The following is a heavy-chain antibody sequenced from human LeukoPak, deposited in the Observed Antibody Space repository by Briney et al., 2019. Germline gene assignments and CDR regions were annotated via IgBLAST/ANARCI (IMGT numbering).Heavy chain of an antibody. D-gene: IGHD7-27*01. Sequence: PGGSLRLSCAASGFTFDDYGMSWVRQAPGKGLEWVSSISSSSSYIYYADSVKGRFTISRDNAKNSLYLQMNSLRAEDTAVYYCARNHLGNNAFDIWGQGTMVTVSS. J-gene: IGHJ3*02. CDR3: ARNHLGNNAFDI. CDR2: ISSSSSYI. CDR1: GFTFDDYG. V-gene: IGHV3-21*01.